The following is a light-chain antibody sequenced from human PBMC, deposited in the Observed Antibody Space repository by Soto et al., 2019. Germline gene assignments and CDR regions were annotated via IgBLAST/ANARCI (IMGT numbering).Light chain of an antibody. CDR1: SSNIGAGYD. CDR3: QSYDSSLSGYV. CDR2: GNS. V-gene: IGLV1-40*01. Sequence: QPVLTRPPSVSGAPGQRVTISCTGSSSNIGAGYDVHWYQQLPGTAPKLLIYGNSNRPSGVPDRFSGSKSGTSASLAITGLQAEDEADYYCQSYDSSLSGYVFGTGTQLTVL. J-gene: IGLJ1*01.